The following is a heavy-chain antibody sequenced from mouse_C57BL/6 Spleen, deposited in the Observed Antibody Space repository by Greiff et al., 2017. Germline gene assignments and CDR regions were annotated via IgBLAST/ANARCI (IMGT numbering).Heavy chain of an antibody. CDR3: TTMCCRITTVVASWFAY. CDR1: GFTFNDYY. D-gene: IGHD1-1*01. V-gene: IGHV14-1*01. CDR2: IDPEDGDT. Sequence: VQLQQPGAELVRPGASVKLSCTASGFTFNDYYMHWVKQRPEQGLEWIGRIDPEDGDTEYDPKFQAKATMTADTSSNTAYLPLSSLTSEDTAVYDCTTMCCRITTVVASWFAYWGQGTLVTVSA. J-gene: IGHJ3*01.